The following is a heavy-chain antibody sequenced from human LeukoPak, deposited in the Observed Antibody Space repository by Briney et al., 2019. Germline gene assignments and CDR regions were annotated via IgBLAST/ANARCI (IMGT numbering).Heavy chain of an antibody. CDR1: GGSISSGNY. Sequence: PSQTLSLTCTVSGGSISSGNYWSWIRQPAGKGLEWIGRIYTSGSTNYNPSLKSRVTISVDTSKNQFSLKLSSVTAADTAVYYRARDRIAAAGTYYGMDVWGQGTTVTVSS. CDR3: ARDRIAAAGTYYGMDV. D-gene: IGHD6-13*01. V-gene: IGHV4-61*02. CDR2: IYTSGST. J-gene: IGHJ6*02.